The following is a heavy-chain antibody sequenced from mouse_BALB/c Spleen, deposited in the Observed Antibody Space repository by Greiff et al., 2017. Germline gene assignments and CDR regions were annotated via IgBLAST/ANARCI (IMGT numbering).Heavy chain of an antibody. V-gene: IGHV2-6-7*01. Sequence: QVTLKVSGPGLVAPSQSLSITCTVSGFSLTGYGVNWVRQPPGKGLEWLGMIWGDGSTDYNSALKSRLSISKDNSKRQVFLKMNSLQTEDTARYYCARVYYGSSYGAIDYWGQGTSVTVSS. CDR3: ARVYYGSSYGAIDY. CDR2: IWGDGST. D-gene: IGHD1-1*01. CDR1: GFSLTGYG. J-gene: IGHJ4*01.